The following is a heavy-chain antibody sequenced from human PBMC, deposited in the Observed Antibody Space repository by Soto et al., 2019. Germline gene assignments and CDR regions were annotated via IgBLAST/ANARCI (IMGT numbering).Heavy chain of an antibody. D-gene: IGHD1-1*01. Sequence: EVQLLESGGGLVQPGGSLRLSCAVSGFSFSTYGVTWVRQAPGKGLEWVPGVSGGSGTTHYADSVKGRFTITGDTSKNTVYLQMNSLRVEDTAVYYCAKWNGYGDHWGQGTLVTVSS. CDR3: AKWNGYGDH. CDR1: GFSFSTYG. V-gene: IGHV3-23*01. CDR2: VSGGSGTT. J-gene: IGHJ4*02.